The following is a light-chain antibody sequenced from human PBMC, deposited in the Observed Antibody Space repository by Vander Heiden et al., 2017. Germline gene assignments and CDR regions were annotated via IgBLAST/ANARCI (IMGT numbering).Light chain of an antibody. CDR3: QQYNNWPPGT. CDR1: QSVSSN. V-gene: IGKV3-15*01. J-gene: IGKJ1*01. Sequence: EIVMTHSPATLSVSPWERDTLSCRPSQSVSSNLAWYQQKPGQAPRLLIYGASTRATGIPARFSGSGSGTEFTLTISSLQSEDFAVYYCQQYNNWPPGTFGQGTKVEIK. CDR2: GAS.